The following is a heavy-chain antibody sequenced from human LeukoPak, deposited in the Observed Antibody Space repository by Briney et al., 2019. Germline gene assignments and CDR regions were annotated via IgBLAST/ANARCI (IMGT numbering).Heavy chain of an antibody. CDR1: GGSIISYC. V-gene: IGHV4-59*01. CDR3: ARDQGVQWLPGHYFDY. J-gene: IGHJ4*02. CDR2: IYYSGST. D-gene: IGHD6-19*01. Sequence: SETLSLTCTVSGGSIISYCWSWIRQPPGKGLEWIGYIYYSGSTNYNPSLKGRVTISVDTSKNQFSLKLSSVTAADTAVYYCARDQGVQWLPGHYFDYWGQGTLVTVSS.